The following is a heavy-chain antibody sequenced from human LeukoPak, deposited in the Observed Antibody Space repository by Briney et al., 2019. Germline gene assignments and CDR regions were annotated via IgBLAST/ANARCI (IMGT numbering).Heavy chain of an antibody. CDR1: GFTFSTYF. V-gene: IGHV3-30-3*01. D-gene: IGHD2-21*01. J-gene: IGHJ3*02. Sequence: PGGSLRRSCAASGFTFSTYFMHWVRQAPGKGLEWVADIASDGSHTFYVESVKGRFTISRDNSKNTLYLQMNSLRAEDTAVYFCARERQDTILHSGAFDIWGQGTMVTASS. CDR3: ARERQDTILHSGAFDI. CDR2: IASDGSHT.